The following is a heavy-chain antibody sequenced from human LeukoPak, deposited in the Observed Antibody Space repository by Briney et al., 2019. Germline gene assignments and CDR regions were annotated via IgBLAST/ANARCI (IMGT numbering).Heavy chain of an antibody. D-gene: IGHD4-11*01. Sequence: PSETLSLTCTVSGVSISASCWSWIRQSPGRGLEWVGYRCDDGRDLYNPSLRSRVSRVTISVDASEKQSSLSLRSVTAADTAMYCARTTRVTPDGRAEYFEDWGQGTLVIVSS. J-gene: IGHJ1*01. CDR2: RCDDGRD. CDR1: GVSISASC. V-gene: IGHV4-59*03. CDR3: RTTRVTPDGRAEYFED.